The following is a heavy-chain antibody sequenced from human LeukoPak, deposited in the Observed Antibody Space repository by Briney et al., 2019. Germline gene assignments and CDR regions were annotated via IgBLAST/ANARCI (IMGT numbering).Heavy chain of an antibody. D-gene: IGHD3-22*01. V-gene: IGHV1-69*13. CDR2: IIPIFGTA. Sequence: GASVKVSCKASGGTFSSYAISWVRQAPGQGLEWMGGIIPIFGTANYAQKFQGRVTITADESTSTAYMELSSLRSGDTAVYYCARDHTGDYYDSSGYIYWGQGTLVTVSS. CDR1: GGTFSSYA. J-gene: IGHJ4*02. CDR3: ARDHTGDYYDSSGYIY.